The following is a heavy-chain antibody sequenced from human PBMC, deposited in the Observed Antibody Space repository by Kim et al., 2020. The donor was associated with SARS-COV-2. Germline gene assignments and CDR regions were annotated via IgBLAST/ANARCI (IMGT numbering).Heavy chain of an antibody. CDR2: ISAYKENI. D-gene: IGHD3-10*01. J-gene: IGHJ4*02. V-gene: IGHV1-18*01. CDR1: GYSFTTYG. CDR3: ARAGQTTSFYDSGTYFPDY. Sequence: ASVNVSCKASGYSFTTYGISWVRQAPGQGLEWMGWISAYKENINYAQKLQGRVTMTTDTYTSTAYMELRSLRPDDTAVYYCARAGQTTSFYDSGTYFPDYWGQGTLVTVSS.